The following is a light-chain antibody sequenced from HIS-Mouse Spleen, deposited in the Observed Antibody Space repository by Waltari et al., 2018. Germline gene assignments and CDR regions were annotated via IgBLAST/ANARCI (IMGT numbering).Light chain of an antibody. Sequence: SYELTQPPSVSVSPGQTARITCSGDALPKKYAYWYQQKSGKDPGLVIYDDSKRTSGIPERFSSSSSGTMATLTISGAQVEDEADYYCYSTDSSGNHRVFGGGTKLTVL. CDR3: YSTDSSGNHRV. CDR1: ALPKKY. V-gene: IGLV3-10*01. J-gene: IGLJ2*01. CDR2: DDS.